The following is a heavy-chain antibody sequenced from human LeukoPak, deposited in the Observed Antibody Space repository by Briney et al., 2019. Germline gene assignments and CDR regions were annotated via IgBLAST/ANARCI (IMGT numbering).Heavy chain of an antibody. CDR3: ARTVGIAVAGSRQYFDY. Sequence: PSETLSLTCSVSGGSISSSSYYWGWIRQPPGKGLEWIGSFYYSGSTYYNPSLKGRVTISVDTSKNEFSLKLRSVTAADAAAYYCARTVGIAVAGSRQYFDYWGQGTLVTVSS. CDR1: GGSISSSSYY. J-gene: IGHJ4*02. D-gene: IGHD6-19*01. CDR2: FYYSGST. V-gene: IGHV4-39*01.